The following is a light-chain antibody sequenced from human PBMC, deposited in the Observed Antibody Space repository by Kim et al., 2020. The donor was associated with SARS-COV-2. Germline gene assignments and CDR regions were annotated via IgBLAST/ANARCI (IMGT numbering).Light chain of an antibody. V-gene: IGKV3-20*01. Sequence: WCPGERATLSCRASQSVSNSYLAWYQQKPGQAPRLLIYGASRRATGIPDRFSGSGSGTDFTLTISRLEPEDFAVYYCQQYGTSPFTFGQGTKLEIK. CDR2: GAS. CDR1: QSVSNSY. J-gene: IGKJ2*01. CDR3: QQYGTSPFT.